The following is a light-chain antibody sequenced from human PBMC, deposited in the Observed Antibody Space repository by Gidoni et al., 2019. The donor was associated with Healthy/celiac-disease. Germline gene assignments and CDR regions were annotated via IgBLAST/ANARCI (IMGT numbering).Light chain of an antibody. J-gene: IGKJ2*01. CDR3: QQSYKYPWT. CDR1: QSISSS. Sequence: DIQMTQSPSSLSASVGDRVTITCRASQSISSSLNWYQQKPGKAPKLLIYAASSLQSGVPSRFSGSGSGTDFTLTISSLQPEDFATYYCQQSYKYPWTFGQGTKLEIK. CDR2: AAS. V-gene: IGKV1-39*01.